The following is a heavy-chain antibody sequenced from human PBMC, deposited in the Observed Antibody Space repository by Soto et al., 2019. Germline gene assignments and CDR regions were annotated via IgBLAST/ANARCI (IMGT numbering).Heavy chain of an antibody. Sequence: EVQVVESGGGLVKPGGSLKLSCTASGFTFDSYTMNWLRQAPGRGLEWVSSISATTTYKYYADSVKGRFIISRDNARNSLYLQTNSLRAEDTAVYYWAGGGTSKSGHLWYFDLGGRGTLVTVSS. D-gene: IGHD1-1*01. CDR2: ISATTTYK. CDR1: GFTFDSYT. V-gene: IGHV3-21*01. CDR3: AGGGTSKSGHLWYFDL. J-gene: IGHJ2*01.